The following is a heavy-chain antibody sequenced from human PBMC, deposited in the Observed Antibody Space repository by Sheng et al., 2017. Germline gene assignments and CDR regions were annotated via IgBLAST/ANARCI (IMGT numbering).Heavy chain of an antibody. J-gene: IGHJ3*02. CDR2: ISANNGDT. CDR3: ARKPHQGALDI. CDR1: GFTFTSYG. V-gene: IGHV1-18*04. Sequence: QVQLVQSGAEVKKPGASVKVPCKASGFTFTSYGFTWVRQAPGQGLEWMGWISANNGDTHYAQKVQDRVTLTTDTSTTTAYMELRSLSSDDTAVYYCARKPHQGALDIWGQGTTVTVSS.